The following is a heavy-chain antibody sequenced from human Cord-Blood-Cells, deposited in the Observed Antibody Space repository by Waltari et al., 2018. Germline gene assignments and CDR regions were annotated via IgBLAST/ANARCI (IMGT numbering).Heavy chain of an antibody. J-gene: IGHJ3*02. D-gene: IGHD3-9*01. CDR1: GFTFSSYG. V-gene: IGHV3-30*18. CDR3: AKSWLSDGDAFDI. Sequence: QVQLVESGGGVVQPGRSLRLSCAASGFTFSSYGMHWVRQAPGKGLEWVAVIWYDGSNKYYADSGKGRFTISRDNSKNTLYLQMNSLRAEDTAMYYCAKSWLSDGDAFDIWGQGTMVTVSS. CDR2: IWYDGSNK.